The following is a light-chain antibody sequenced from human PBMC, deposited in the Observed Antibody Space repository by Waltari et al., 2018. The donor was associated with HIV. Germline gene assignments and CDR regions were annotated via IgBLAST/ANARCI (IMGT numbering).Light chain of an antibody. Sequence: SVLTQPPSVSEAPRQRVTISCSAGSSNIGNRALNWYQQVPGKAPKLLIYSDDLLPSGVSDRFSGSKSGTSASLAISGLQSEDEADYYCAAWDDNLNGYVFGTGTKVTVL. CDR3: AAWDDNLNGYV. CDR1: SSNIGNRA. J-gene: IGLJ1*01. CDR2: SDD. V-gene: IGLV1-36*01.